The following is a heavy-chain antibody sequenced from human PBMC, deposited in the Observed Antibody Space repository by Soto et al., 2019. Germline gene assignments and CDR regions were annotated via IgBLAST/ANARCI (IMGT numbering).Heavy chain of an antibody. J-gene: IGHJ3*02. CDR1: CGSISSGDYY. CDR2: IYYSGST. V-gene: IGHV4-30-4*01. CDR3: ARGGGYVAFDI. Sequence: TSETLSLTCTVSCGSISSGDYYWSWIRQPPGKGLEWIGYIYYSGSTYYNPSLKSRVTISVDTPKNQFSLKLSSVTAADTAVYYCARGGGYVAFDIWGQGTMVTVSS. D-gene: IGHD5-12*01.